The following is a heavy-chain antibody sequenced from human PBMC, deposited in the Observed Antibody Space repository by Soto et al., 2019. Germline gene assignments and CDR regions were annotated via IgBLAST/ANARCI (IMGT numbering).Heavy chain of an antibody. J-gene: IGHJ4*02. Sequence: GGSLRLSCAASGFTFSDYYMSWIRQTPGKGLEWIGYSSNSGSFTRYADSVKGRFSISRDNTKNSLYLQINSLRGEDTAIYYCVRSGDNYNLLDFWGQGTPVTVSS. CDR3: VRSGDNYNLLDF. CDR1: GFTFSDYY. D-gene: IGHD1-1*01. CDR2: SSNSGSFT. V-gene: IGHV3-11*06.